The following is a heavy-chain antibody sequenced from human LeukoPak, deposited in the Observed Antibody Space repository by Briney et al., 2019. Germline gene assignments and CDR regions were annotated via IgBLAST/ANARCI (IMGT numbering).Heavy chain of an antibody. CDR2: IYYSGST. J-gene: IGHJ6*02. CDR3: ATMKFWSGYLANYYYGMDV. Sequence: PSQTLSLTCTVSGGSISSGGYYWSWIRQHPGKGLEWIGYIYYSGSTYYNPSLKSRVTISVDTSKNQFSLKLSSVTAADTAVYYCATMKFWSGYLANYYYGMDVWGQGTTVTVSS. CDR1: GGSISSGGYY. V-gene: IGHV4-31*03. D-gene: IGHD3-3*01.